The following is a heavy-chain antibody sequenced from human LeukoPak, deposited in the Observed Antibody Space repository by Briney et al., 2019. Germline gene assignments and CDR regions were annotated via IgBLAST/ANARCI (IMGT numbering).Heavy chain of an antibody. V-gene: IGHV4-59*08. CDR2: IYYSGST. CDR3: ARRHSSGWYHFDY. Sequence: SETLSLTCTVSGGSISGYYWSWIRQPPGKGLEWIGYIYYSGSTNYNPSLKSRVTISVATPKNKSSLKLSSVTAADTAVYYCARRHSSGWYHFDYWGQGTLVTVSS. J-gene: IGHJ4*02. CDR1: GGSISGYY. D-gene: IGHD6-19*01.